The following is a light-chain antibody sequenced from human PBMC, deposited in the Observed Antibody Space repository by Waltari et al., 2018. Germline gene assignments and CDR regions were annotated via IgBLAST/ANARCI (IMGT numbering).Light chain of an antibody. V-gene: IGKV3-20*01. CDR1: ESVRSSY. Sequence: EIVLTQSPGTLSLSPGERATLSCRASESVRSSYLAWYQQKPGQAPRLLIYGASSRATGIPGRFSGSGSGTDFTLTISRLEPEDFAVYFCQQYGRSPWTFGQGTKVEIK. CDR3: QQYGRSPWT. CDR2: GAS. J-gene: IGKJ1*01.